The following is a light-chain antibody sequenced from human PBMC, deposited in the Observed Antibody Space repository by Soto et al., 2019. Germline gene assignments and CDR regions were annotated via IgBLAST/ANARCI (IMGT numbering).Light chain of an antibody. CDR1: SSNIGINT. V-gene: IGLV1-44*01. CDR3: AAWDVSLKGFV. Sequence: QSVLTQPPSASGTPGQRVTFSCSGSSSNIGINTVNWYQQLPGTAPQLLISDNHRRPSGVPDRFSGSKSGTSASLAISGLQSEDEATYFCAAWDVSLKGFVFGTGTKATV. J-gene: IGLJ1*01. CDR2: DNH.